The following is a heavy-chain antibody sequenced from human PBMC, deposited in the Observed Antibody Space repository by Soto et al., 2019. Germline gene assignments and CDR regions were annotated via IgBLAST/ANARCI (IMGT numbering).Heavy chain of an antibody. D-gene: IGHD2-2*01. J-gene: IGHJ4*02. CDR3: ARRYRSCFDY. V-gene: IGHV4-59*08. CDR2: MNPKSGST. CDR1: GYTFTGYE. Sequence: SGYTFTGYEISWVREATGQGVELMGWMNPKSGSTNYNPSLKSRVTISVTTSKTQFSLKLSSVTAADTAVYYSARRYRSCFDYWGQGTLVPVSP.